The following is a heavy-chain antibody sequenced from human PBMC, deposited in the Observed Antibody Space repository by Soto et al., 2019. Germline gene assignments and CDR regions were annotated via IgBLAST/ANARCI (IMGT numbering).Heavy chain of an antibody. V-gene: IGHV1-3*01. CDR2: INAGNGNT. D-gene: IGHD6-13*01. J-gene: IGHJ3*02. Sequence: ASVKVSCKASGYTFTSYAMHWVRQAPGQRLEWMGWINAGNGNTKYSQKFQGRVTITRDTSASTAYMELSSLRSEDTAVYYCASRSGYSSSGPGAFDIWGQGTMVTVSS. CDR3: ASRSGYSSSGPGAFDI. CDR1: GYTFTSYA.